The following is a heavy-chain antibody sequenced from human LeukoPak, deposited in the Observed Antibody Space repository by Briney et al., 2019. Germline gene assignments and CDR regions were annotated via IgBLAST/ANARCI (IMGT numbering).Heavy chain of an antibody. Sequence: QTGGSLRLSCATSGFTFSTFWMHWVRQAPGKGLVWVSSINHDGSSTNYADSVKGRFTISRDNAKNTLHLQMNSLRAEDTAVYYCVRDWGYDSSGYWQKYFDSWGQGTLVTVSS. V-gene: IGHV3-74*01. D-gene: IGHD3-22*01. CDR1: GFTFSTFW. J-gene: IGHJ4*02. CDR2: INHDGSST. CDR3: VRDWGYDSSGYWQKYFDS.